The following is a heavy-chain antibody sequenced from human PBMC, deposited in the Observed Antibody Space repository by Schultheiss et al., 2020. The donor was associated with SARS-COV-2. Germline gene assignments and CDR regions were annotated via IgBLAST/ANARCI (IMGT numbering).Heavy chain of an antibody. CDR2: INSDGSST. J-gene: IGHJ6*02. CDR3: ARDRGVGGISSLINYYYGMDV. Sequence: GGSLRLSCAASGFTFSSYWMHWVRQAPGKGLVWVSRINSDGSSTSYADSVKGRFTISRDNAKNTLYLQMNSLRAEDTAVYYCARDRGVGGISSLINYYYGMDVWGQGTTVTVSS. CDR1: GFTFSSYW. D-gene: IGHD3-10*01. V-gene: IGHV3-74*01.